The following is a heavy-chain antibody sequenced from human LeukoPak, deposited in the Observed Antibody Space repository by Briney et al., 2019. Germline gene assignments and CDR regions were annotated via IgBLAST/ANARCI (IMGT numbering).Heavy chain of an antibody. CDR1: GGSISSSNW. V-gene: IGHV4-4*02. D-gene: IGHD5-12*01. CDR3: ARGGIRGYSGFHPAKTKFDY. Sequence: PSGTLSLTCAVSGGSISSSNWWSWVRQPPGKGLEWIGEIYHSGSTNYNPSLKSRVTISVDKSKNQFSLKLSSVTAADTAVYYCARGGIRGYSGFHPAKTKFDYWGQGTLVTVSS. J-gene: IGHJ4*02. CDR2: IYHSGST.